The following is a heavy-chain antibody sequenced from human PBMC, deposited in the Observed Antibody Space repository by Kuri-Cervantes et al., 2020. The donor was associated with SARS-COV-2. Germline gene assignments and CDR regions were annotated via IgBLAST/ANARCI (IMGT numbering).Heavy chain of an antibody. V-gene: IGHV4-39*01. CDR2: IYYSGST. CDR1: GGSISSSSYY. CDR3: ARHAVLQQYYFDY. J-gene: IGHJ4*02. Sequence: SETLSLTCTVSGGSISSSSYYWGWIRQPPGKGLEWIGSIYYSGSTYYNPSLKSRVTISVDTSKSQFSLKLSSVTAADTAVYYCARHAVLQQYYFDYWGQGTLATVSS. D-gene: IGHD2/OR15-2a*01.